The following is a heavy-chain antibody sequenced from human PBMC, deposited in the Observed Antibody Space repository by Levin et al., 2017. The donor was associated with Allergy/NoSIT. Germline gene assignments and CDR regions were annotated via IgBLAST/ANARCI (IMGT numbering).Heavy chain of an antibody. J-gene: IGHJ6*02. CDR3: ARTRPLPPDGHYGMDV. CDR2: IYYNGST. Sequence: SQTLSLPCSVSGDSIPSYHWSWIRQPPGKGLEWIGYIYYNGSTYYNPSLKSRVTISLDTSKTQFSLKLTSVTAADTAVFYCARTRPLPPDGHYGMDVWGQGTTVTVSS. CDR1: GDSIPSYH. V-gene: IGHV4-59*01. D-gene: IGHD4-17*01.